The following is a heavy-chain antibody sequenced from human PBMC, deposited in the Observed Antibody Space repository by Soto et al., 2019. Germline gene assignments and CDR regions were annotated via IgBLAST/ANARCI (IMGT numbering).Heavy chain of an antibody. D-gene: IGHD3-10*01. Sequence: QVQLQESGPGLVKPSQTLSLTCTVSGGSISSGGYYWSWIRQHPGKGLEWIGYIYYSGSTYYNPSLKSRVTISVDTSKNQFSLKLSSVTAADTAVYYCARESKVFTMVRGVRDYGMDVWGQGTTVTVSS. J-gene: IGHJ6*02. V-gene: IGHV4-31*03. CDR1: GGSISSGGYY. CDR3: ARESKVFTMVRGVRDYGMDV. CDR2: IYYSGST.